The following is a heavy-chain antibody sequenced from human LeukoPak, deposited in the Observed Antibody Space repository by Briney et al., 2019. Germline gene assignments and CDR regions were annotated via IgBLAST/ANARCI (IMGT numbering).Heavy chain of an antibody. CDR2: MSPNSGNT. CDR3: AGNAPKTGDFFY. CDR1: GYTFTTYD. V-gene: IGHV1-8*01. J-gene: IGHJ4*02. Sequence: GASVKVSCKASGYTFTTYDINWVRQATGQGLEWMGWMSPNSGNTGYAQKFQGRVTLTRDTSISTAYMELSSLTSEDTAVYYCAGNAPKTGDFFYWGQGTLVSVSS. D-gene: IGHD7-27*01.